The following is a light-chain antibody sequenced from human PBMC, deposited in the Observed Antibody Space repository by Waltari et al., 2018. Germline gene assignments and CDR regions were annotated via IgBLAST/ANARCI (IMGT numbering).Light chain of an antibody. CDR3: QTYRNSPYS. CDR1: QSVSSY. J-gene: IGKJ2*03. Sequence: VILTQSPATLSLSPGERAPLSCRASQSVSSYLAWYQQKPGQAPRLVIYGASSRATGIPDRFSGSGSGTEFTLTISSLEPEDFAVYYCQTYRNSPYSFGQGTKVEIK. CDR2: GAS. V-gene: IGKV3-20*01.